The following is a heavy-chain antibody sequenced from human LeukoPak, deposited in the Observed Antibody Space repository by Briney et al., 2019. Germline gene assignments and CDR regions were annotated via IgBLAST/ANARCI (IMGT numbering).Heavy chain of an antibody. Sequence: GGSLRLSCAASGFTFSSYSMNWVRQAPGEGLEWVSYMSSSSSTIYYADSVKGRFTISRDNAKNSLYLQMNSLRAEDTAVYYCARNAAVTSYYYFDYWGQGSLVTVSS. V-gene: IGHV3-48*01. J-gene: IGHJ4*02. CDR3: ARNAAVTSYYYFDY. D-gene: IGHD4-17*01. CDR2: MSSSSSTI. CDR1: GFTFSSYS.